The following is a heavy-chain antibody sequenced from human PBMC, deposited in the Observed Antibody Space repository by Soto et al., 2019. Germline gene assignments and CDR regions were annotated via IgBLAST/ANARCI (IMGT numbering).Heavy chain of an antibody. Sequence: ASVKVSCKASGYVFTTSPLNWFRQAPGHRPEWMGWIHTGNGDTKYSQKFQGRLTLTRDTSASTGYMELSSLRSEDTAVYFCEREGGIPWGHGTLVTVSS. V-gene: IGHV1-3*04. J-gene: IGHJ5*02. D-gene: IGHD3-16*01. CDR3: EREGGIP. CDR1: GYVFTTSP. CDR2: IHTGNGDT.